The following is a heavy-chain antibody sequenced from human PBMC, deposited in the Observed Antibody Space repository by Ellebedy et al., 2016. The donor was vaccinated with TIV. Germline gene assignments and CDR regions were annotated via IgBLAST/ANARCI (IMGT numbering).Heavy chain of an antibody. CDR2: MTNSGGSK. Sequence: GESLKISCVASGFTFSDYHMSWFRQVPGKGLEWVSYMTNSGGSKDYADAVKGRFTISRDNTENSLYLQMNSLRAEDTAVYYCAKDVVAPGLAFDYWGQGTLVTVSS. CDR3: AKDVVAPGLAFDY. J-gene: IGHJ4*02. V-gene: IGHV3-11*01. CDR1: GFTFSDYH. D-gene: IGHD2-15*01.